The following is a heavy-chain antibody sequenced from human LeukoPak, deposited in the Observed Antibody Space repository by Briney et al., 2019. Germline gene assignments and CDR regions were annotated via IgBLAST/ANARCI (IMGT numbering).Heavy chain of an antibody. V-gene: IGHV3-48*03. CDR3: ASVLPSGPPDY. CDR1: GFTFTSYE. Sequence: GGSLRLSCAASGFTFTSYEMNCISSSGSTMYYADSVKGRFTISRGNAKNSLYLQMNSLRADDTAVYYCASVLPSGPPDYWGQGTLVTVSS. J-gene: IGHJ4*02. D-gene: IGHD2-8*02. CDR2: ISSSGSTM.